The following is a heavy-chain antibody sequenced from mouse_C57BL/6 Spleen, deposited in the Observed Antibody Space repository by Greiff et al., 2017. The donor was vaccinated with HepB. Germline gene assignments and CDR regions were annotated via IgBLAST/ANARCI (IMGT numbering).Heavy chain of an antibody. CDR3: TRLTTVVEGFAY. CDR1: GYTFTDYE. CDR2: IDPETGGT. Sequence: QVQLKESGAELVRPGASVTLSCKASGYTFTDYEMHWVKQTPVHGLEWIGAIDPETGGTAYNQKFKGKAILTADKSSSTAYMELRSLTSEDSAVYYCTRLTTVVEGFAYWGQGTLVTVSA. J-gene: IGHJ3*01. V-gene: IGHV1-15*01. D-gene: IGHD1-1*01.